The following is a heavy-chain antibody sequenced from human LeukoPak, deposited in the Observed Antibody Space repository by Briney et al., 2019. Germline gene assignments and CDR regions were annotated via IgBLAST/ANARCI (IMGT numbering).Heavy chain of an antibody. CDR1: GDNVSSNTAA. Sequence: SQTLSLTCSISGDNVSSNTAAWYWIRQSPSRGLEWLGRTYYRSQWSYPYAESVRSRITINVDTSKNQFSLQLNSVTPEDTAVYYCARDPSDDQGLDCWGQGTLVTVSS. J-gene: IGHJ4*02. CDR2: TYYRSQWSY. D-gene: IGHD3-16*01. V-gene: IGHV6-1*01. CDR3: ARDPSDDQGLDC.